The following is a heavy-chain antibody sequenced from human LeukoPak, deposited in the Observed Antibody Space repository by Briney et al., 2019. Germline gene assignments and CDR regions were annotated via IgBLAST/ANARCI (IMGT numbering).Heavy chain of an antibody. Sequence: PGGSLRLSCAASGFTFSSYWMSWVRQAPGQGLEWVANIKQDGSEKYYVDSVKGRFTISRDNSKSTLYLQMNSLRAEDTAVYYCAKDYTVNYYYMDVWGKGTTVTGSS. J-gene: IGHJ6*03. CDR3: AKDYTVNYYYMDV. D-gene: IGHD4-11*01. CDR1: GFTFSSYW. CDR2: IKQDGSEK. V-gene: IGHV3-7*01.